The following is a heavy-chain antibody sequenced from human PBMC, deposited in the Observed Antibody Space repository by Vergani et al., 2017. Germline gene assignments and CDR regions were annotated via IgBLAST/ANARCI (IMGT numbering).Heavy chain of an antibody. V-gene: IGHV1-69*13. D-gene: IGHD3-9*01. J-gene: IGHJ4*02. CDR3: ARGDYDILTGYYSDY. CDR1: GYTFSTYA. CDR2: IIPIFGTA. Sequence: QVQLVQSGAEVKKPGASVKVSCKASGYTFSTYAISWVRQAPGQGLEWMGRIIPIFGTANYAQKFQGRVTITADESTSTAYMELSSLRSEDTAVYYCARGDYDILTGYYSDYWGQGTLVTVSS.